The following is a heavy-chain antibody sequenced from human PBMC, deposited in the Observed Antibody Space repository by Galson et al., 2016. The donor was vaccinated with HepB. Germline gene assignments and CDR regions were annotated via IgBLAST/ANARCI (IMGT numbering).Heavy chain of an antibody. Sequence: SLRLSCAASGFSFSDYSMNWVRQAPGKGLEWVSSMSTSSSYVYYADSVKGRFTISRDDAKNSVSLQMNSLRAQDTAIYYCARGHDISLAVYEFDSWGQGTLVTVSS. J-gene: IGHJ4*02. CDR2: MSTSSSYV. CDR3: ARGHDISLAVYEFDS. CDR1: GFSFSDYS. D-gene: IGHD6-19*01. V-gene: IGHV3-21*06.